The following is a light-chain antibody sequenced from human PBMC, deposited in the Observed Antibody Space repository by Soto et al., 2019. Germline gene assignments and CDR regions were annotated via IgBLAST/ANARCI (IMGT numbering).Light chain of an antibody. CDR3: QSYDSSLSGVV. Sequence: QSVLTQPPSVSGAPGQRVTISCTGRSSNIGAYYDVHWYQQLPGTAPKLLIYADTNRPSGVPDRFSGSKSGTSASLAITGLQAEDEADYYCQSYDSSLSGVVFGGGTKLTVL. J-gene: IGLJ2*01. CDR2: ADT. V-gene: IGLV1-40*01. CDR1: SSNIGAYYD.